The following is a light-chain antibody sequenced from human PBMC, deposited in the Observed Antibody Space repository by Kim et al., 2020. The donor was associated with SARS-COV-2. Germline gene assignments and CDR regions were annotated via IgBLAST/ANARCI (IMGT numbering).Light chain of an antibody. Sequence: LVQTVRITCQGDSLRSYYASWYQQKPGQAPVLVIYGKNNRPSGIPDRFSGSSSGNTASLTITGAQAEDEADYYCNSRDSSGNPRWVFGGGTQLTVL. CDR3: NSRDSSGNPRWV. J-gene: IGLJ3*02. CDR2: GKN. CDR1: SLRSYY. V-gene: IGLV3-19*01.